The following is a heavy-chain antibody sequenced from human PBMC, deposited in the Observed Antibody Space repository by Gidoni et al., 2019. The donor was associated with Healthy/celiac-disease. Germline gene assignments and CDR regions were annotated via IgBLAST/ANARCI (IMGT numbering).Heavy chain of an antibody. V-gene: IGHV3-11*03. CDR3: ARTRNYGDYVSGAFDI. CDR2: ISSSSSYT. D-gene: IGHD4-17*01. CDR1: GFTFSDYY. Sequence: SCAASGFTFSDYYMSWIRQAPGKGLEWVSYISSSSSYTNYADSVKGRFTISRDKAKNSLYLQMNSLRAEDTAVYYCARTRNYGDYVSGAFDIWGQGTMVTVSS. J-gene: IGHJ3*02.